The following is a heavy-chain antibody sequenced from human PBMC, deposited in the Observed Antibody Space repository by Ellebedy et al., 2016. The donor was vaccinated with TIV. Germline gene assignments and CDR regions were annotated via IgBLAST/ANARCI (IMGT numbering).Heavy chain of an antibody. D-gene: IGHD4-11*01. V-gene: IGHV3-74*01. CDR3: ARDRGDYSISGP. J-gene: IGHJ5*02. CDR1: GFTFGRYW. Sequence: GESLKISXVASGFTFGRYWMHWVRQAPGNKLVWVSRIKSDGSSTTYADSVKGRFTTSRDNARNTLYLQMNSLRGEDTAVYFYARDRGDYSISGPWGQGTLVTVSS. CDR2: IKSDGSST.